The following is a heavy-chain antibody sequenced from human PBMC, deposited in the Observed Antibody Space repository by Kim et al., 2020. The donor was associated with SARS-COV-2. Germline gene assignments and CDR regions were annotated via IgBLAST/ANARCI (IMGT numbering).Heavy chain of an antibody. CDR3: ARVGFYYDSSGYYSYALDI. CDR1: GFTFNTYW. J-gene: IGHJ3*02. Sequence: GGSLRLSCAASGFTFNTYWMSWVRQAPGKGLEWVSNINQDGSEKYYVDSVKGRFTISRDNAKNSLYLQMNSLRAEDTAVFYCARVGFYYDSSGYYSYALDIWGQGTMVTVSS. V-gene: IGHV3-7*03. D-gene: IGHD3-22*01. CDR2: INQDGSEK.